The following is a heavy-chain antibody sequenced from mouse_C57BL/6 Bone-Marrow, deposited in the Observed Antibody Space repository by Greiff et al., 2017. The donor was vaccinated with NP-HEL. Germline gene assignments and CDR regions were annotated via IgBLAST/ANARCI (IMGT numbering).Heavy chain of an antibody. J-gene: IGHJ2*01. D-gene: IGHD1-1*01. CDR2: IYPRSGNT. V-gene: IGHV1-81*01. CDR3: ARSHYYGSSYGGDY. CDR1: GYTFTSYG. Sequence: VQLQQSGAELARPGASVKLSCKASGYTFTSYGISWVKQRTGQGLEWIGEIYPRSGNTYYNEKFKGKATLTADKSSSTAYMELRSLTSEDSAVYFCARSHYYGSSYGGDYWGQGTTLTVSS.